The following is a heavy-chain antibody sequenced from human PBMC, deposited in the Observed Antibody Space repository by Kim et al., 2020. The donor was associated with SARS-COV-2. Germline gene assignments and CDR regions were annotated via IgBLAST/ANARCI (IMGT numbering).Heavy chain of an antibody. CDR1: GFNGRVNY. J-gene: IGHJ3*01. Sequence: GGSLRLSCAASGFNGRVNYMNWVRQAPGKGLECVSVIYCGGTTYYAESTKGRFTISRDYSKNILFLHMTNLRPEVTAMYSCTNNCGPDCSGHSRCFDFWGQGIMVTVS. D-gene: IGHD2-21*02. CDR3: TNNCGPDCSGHSRCFDF. CDR2: IYCGGTT. V-gene: IGHV3-53*01.